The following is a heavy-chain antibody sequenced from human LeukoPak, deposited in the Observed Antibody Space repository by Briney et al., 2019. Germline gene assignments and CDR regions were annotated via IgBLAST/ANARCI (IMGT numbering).Heavy chain of an antibody. CDR1: GSSMSSDYY. J-gene: IGHJ4*02. Sequence: PSETLSLTCTVSGSSMSSDYYWGWIRQPPGKGLEWIGSIYHSGSTYYNPSLKSRVTISVDTSKNQFSLKLSSVTAADTAVYYCALVRWLQFAPIYYFDYWGQGTLVTVSS. CDR3: ALVRWLQFAPIYYFDY. V-gene: IGHV4-38-2*02. CDR2: IYHSGST. D-gene: IGHD5-24*01.